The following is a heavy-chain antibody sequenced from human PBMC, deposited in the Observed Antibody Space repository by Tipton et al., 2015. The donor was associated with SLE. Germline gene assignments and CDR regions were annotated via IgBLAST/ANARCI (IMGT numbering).Heavy chain of an antibody. CDR1: GGSISSHY. D-gene: IGHD6-19*01. Sequence: LRLSCTVSGGSISSHYWSWIRQPPGKGLEWIGYIYYSGSTNYNPSLKSRVTISVDTSKNQFSLKLSSVTAADTAVYYCARAPKGEQWLGYFDYWGQGTLVTVSS. CDR2: IYYSGST. CDR3: ARAPKGEQWLGYFDY. J-gene: IGHJ4*02. V-gene: IGHV4-59*11.